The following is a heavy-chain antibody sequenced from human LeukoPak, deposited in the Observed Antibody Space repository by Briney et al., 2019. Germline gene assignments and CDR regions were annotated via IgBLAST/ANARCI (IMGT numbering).Heavy chain of an antibody. CDR1: GYTFTSYG. CDR2: ISAYNGNT. CDR3: ARVPGLRLGELSFDY. V-gene: IGHV1-18*01. D-gene: IGHD3-16*02. Sequence: ASVSVSSTASGYTFTSYGISWVRQAPGQGLEWMGWISAYNGNTNYAQNLQGRVTMTTDTSTSAAYMELRSLRSDDTAVYYCARVPGLRLGELSFDYWGQGTLVTVSS. J-gene: IGHJ4*02.